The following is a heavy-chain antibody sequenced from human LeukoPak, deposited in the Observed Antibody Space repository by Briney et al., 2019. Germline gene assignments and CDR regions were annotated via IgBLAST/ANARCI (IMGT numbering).Heavy chain of an antibody. D-gene: IGHD2-21*02. CDR2: IYYSGST. Sequence: ETLSFTCTVSGGSSSSSSYYWGWIRQPPGKGLEWIGSIYYSGSTSYNPSLKSRVTISVDTSKNQFSLKLSSVTAADTAVYYCARRAIVVGTAGAFDICSQATMVTVSS. CDR3: ARRAIVVGTAGAFDI. CDR1: GGSSSSSSYY. V-gene: IGHV4-39*01. J-gene: IGHJ3*02.